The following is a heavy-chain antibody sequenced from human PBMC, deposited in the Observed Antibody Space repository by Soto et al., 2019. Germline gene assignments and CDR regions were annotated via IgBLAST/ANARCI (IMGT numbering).Heavy chain of an antibody. Sequence: ESGGDLVQPGGSLRLSCAASGFTFSNYAMSWVRQAPGKGLEWVSIISGRGGATTHYADSVKGRVTISRDNSKNTVFLQMSSLRAEDTAIYYWGKHEGSIFGVNTPLYGMDVWGQGTTVTVSS. D-gene: IGHD3-3*01. V-gene: IGHV3-23*01. CDR3: GKHEGSIFGVNTPLYGMDV. CDR1: GFTFSNYA. CDR2: ISGRGGATT. J-gene: IGHJ6*02.